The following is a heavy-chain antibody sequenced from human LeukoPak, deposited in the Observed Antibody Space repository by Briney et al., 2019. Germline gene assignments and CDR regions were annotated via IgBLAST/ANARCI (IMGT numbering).Heavy chain of an antibody. Sequence: SETLSLTCAVYGGSFSGYYWSWIRQPPGKGLEWIGEINHSGSTNYNPSLKSRVTISVDTSKNRFSLKLSSVTAADTAVYYCASLVVVVPAAMSALSYYYGMDVWGQGTTVTVSS. D-gene: IGHD2-2*01. J-gene: IGHJ6*02. CDR3: ASLVVVVPAAMSALSYYYGMDV. V-gene: IGHV4-34*01. CDR2: INHSGST. CDR1: GGSFSGYY.